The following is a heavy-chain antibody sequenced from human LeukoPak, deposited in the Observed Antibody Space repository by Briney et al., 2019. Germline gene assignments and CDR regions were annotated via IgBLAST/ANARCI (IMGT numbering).Heavy chain of an antibody. CDR1: GGSISSYY. D-gene: IGHD3-10*01. J-gene: IGHJ5*02. CDR2: IYYSGST. CDR3: ARATRYGSGHNWVDP. Sequence: SETLSLTCTVSGGSISSYYWSWIRQPPGKGLEWIGYIYYSGSTNYNPSLKSRVTISVDTSKNQFSLKLSSVTAADTAVYYCARATRYGSGHNWVDPWGQGTLVTVSS. V-gene: IGHV4-59*01.